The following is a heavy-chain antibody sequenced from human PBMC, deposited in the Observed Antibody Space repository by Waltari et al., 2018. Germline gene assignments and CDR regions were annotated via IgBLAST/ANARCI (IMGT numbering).Heavy chain of an antibody. CDR2: INGAGVAT. V-gene: IGHV3-74*01. J-gene: IGHJ6*02. CDR1: GFTFSSYW. D-gene: IGHD3-22*01. CDR3: ATRENYYYDSAYGMNV. Sequence: EVQLVESGGGLVQPGGSLRLSCAASGFTFSSYWMHWGRPAPGKGLVWVAPINGAGVATSYADSVKGRFTISKDNAKNTLYLQMNSLRAEDTAVYYCATRENYYYDSAYGMNVWGQGTTVSVSS.